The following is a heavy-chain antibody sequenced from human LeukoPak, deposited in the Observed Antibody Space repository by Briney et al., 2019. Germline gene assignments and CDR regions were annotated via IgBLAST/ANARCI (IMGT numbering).Heavy chain of an antibody. CDR3: AKVGTAMAGFDAFDI. J-gene: IGHJ3*02. Sequence: GGSLRLSCAASGFTFDDYAMHWVRQAPGKGLEWVSGISWNSGSIGYADSVKGRFTISRDNAKNSLYLQMNSLRAEDTALYYCAKVGTAMAGFDAFDIWGQGTMVTVSS. CDR2: ISWNSGSI. CDR1: GFTFDDYA. V-gene: IGHV3-9*01. D-gene: IGHD5-18*01.